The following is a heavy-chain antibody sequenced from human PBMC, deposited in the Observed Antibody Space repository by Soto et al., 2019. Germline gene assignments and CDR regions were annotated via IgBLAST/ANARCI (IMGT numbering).Heavy chain of an antibody. J-gene: IGHJ4*02. V-gene: IGHV5-51*01. CDR2: IHLGGSDT. CDR1: GYSSANFW. D-gene: IGHD4-4*01. CDR3: ATGTHGNSYFDY. Sequence: PGESLKISCKASGYSSANFWIGWVRQMPGKGLEWMGFIHLGGSDTRYTPSFQGQVTISAARSISTAYLQWSSLRASDTAIFYCATGTHGNSYFDYLGQGTLVTVSS.